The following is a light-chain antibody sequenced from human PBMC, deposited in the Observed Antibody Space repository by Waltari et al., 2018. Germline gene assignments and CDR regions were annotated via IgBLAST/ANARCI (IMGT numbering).Light chain of an antibody. CDR2: GAS. V-gene: IGKV3-20*01. Sequence: IVLTQSPGTLSFSPGERATLSCRASQSFGTSLAWYQQKPGQAPRLLIYGASMRAAGIPERFSGRGSGTDFSLTISRLEPEDCAVYYCQQYVRLPATLGQGTRVEIK. CDR1: QSFGTS. J-gene: IGKJ1*01. CDR3: QQYVRLPAT.